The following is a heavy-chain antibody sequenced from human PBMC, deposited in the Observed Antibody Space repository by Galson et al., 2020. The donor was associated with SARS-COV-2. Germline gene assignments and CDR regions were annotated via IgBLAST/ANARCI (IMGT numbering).Heavy chain of an antibody. Sequence: GDSPKISCKASGYSFTSYWIGWVRQMPGKGLEWMGVIYPGDSDTRYSPSFQGQVTISADRSISTAYLQWSSLKASDTAMYYCAKEIWVGNYYYGMDVWGQGTTVTVSS. CDR2: IYPGDSDT. CDR3: AKEIWVGNYYYGMDV. J-gene: IGHJ6*02. V-gene: IGHV5-51*01. D-gene: IGHD2-15*01. CDR1: GYSFTSYW.